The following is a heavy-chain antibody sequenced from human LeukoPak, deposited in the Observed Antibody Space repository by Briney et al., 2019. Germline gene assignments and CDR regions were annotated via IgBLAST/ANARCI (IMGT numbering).Heavy chain of an antibody. CDR2: INSDGSST. CDR3: ARGKATTMVRGVIDDMDV. Sequence: GGSLRLSCAASGFTFSSYWMHWVRQAPGKGLVWVSRINSDGSSTSYADSVKGRFTISRDNAKNTLYLQMNSLRAEDTAVYYCARGKATTMVRGVIDDMDVWGKGTTVTVSS. D-gene: IGHD3-10*01. V-gene: IGHV3-74*01. J-gene: IGHJ6*04. CDR1: GFTFSSYW.